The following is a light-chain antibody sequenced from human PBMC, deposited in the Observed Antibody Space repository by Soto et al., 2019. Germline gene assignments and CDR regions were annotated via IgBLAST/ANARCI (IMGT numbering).Light chain of an antibody. V-gene: IGKV3-20*01. CDR1: QSVSSSY. Sequence: EIVLTQSPGTLSLSPGERATLSCRASQSVSSSYLAWYQQKPGQAPRLLIYGASNMATGIPDRFSGSGSGTDFTLTISRLEPEDFAVYYCQQYGSSPLTFGGGTKVDIK. J-gene: IGKJ4*01. CDR3: QQYGSSPLT. CDR2: GAS.